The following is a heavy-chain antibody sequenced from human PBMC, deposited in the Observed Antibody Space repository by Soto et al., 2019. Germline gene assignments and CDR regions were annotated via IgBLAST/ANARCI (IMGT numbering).Heavy chain of an antibody. Sequence: QVQLQESGPGLVRPSETLSLTCTVSGGSVSSGGFYWGWIRQPPGKGLEWIGYIYDSGNTNYNPSLKGRVTLLVDTSKNQFSLKLSSVTAADTAMYYCARTYSWGSGRGRSMDVWGQGTTVTVS. CDR1: GGSVSSGGFY. CDR3: ARTYSWGSGRGRSMDV. D-gene: IGHD3-10*01. J-gene: IGHJ6*02. V-gene: IGHV4-61*08. CDR2: IYDSGNT.